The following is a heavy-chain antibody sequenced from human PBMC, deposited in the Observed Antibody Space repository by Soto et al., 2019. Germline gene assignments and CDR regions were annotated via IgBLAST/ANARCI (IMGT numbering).Heavy chain of an antibody. V-gene: IGHV3-11*01. CDR3: ARSYSSGWEFDY. CDR2: ISSTGRTI. D-gene: IGHD6-19*01. J-gene: IGHJ4*02. Sequence: PGGSLRLSCGASGVTFSNYYMSWIRQAPGKGLEWVSYISSTGRTIYYADSVKGRFTVSRDNAQNSLSLKLNSLRVEDTAVYYCARSYSSGWEFDYWGQGTQVTVS. CDR1: GVTFSNYY.